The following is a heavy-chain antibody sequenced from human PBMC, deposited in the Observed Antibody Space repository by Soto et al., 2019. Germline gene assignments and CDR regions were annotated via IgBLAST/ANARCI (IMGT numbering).Heavy chain of an antibody. CDR1: GFSLSTSGVG. V-gene: IGHV2-5*02. J-gene: IGHJ4*02. Sequence: QITLKESGPTLVKHTQTLTLTCTFSGFSLSTSGVGVGWIRQPPGKALEWLTFMYWDDDKRNSPFLKSRLTITNDTSKTQVVRTMINMDPVDTDTYYCEHHVVAGITYYFDSWGKGTLVTVSS. CDR2: MYWDDDK. CDR3: EHHVVAGITYYFDS. D-gene: IGHD2-15*01.